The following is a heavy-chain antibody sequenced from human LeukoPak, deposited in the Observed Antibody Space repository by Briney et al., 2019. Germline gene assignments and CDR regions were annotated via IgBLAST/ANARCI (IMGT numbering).Heavy chain of an antibody. D-gene: IGHD3-10*01. CDR3: ARERSGSSFYYYYMDV. Sequence: ASVKVSCKASGYTFTGYYMHWVRQAPGQGLEWMGWINPNSGGTNYAQKFQGRVTMTRDTSISTAYMELSRLRSDDTAVYYCARERSGSSFYYYYMDVWGKGTTVTVS. CDR1: GYTFTGYY. V-gene: IGHV1-2*02. J-gene: IGHJ6*03. CDR2: INPNSGGT.